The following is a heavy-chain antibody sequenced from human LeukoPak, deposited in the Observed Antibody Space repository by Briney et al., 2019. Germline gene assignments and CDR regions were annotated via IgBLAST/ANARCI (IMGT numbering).Heavy chain of an antibody. CDR2: KFESGDT. CDR3: AKFISVLGTCDN. V-gene: IGHV4-39*07. D-gene: IGHD1/OR15-1a*01. J-gene: IGHJ4*02. CDR1: GDSIRIGYYN. Sequence: PSETLSLTCSIPGDSIRIGYYNWGWIRQPPGKGQERIGSKFESGDTSYNPSLKSRVTVSLDTAKNQVSLNLSSVTAADTAVYYCAKFISVLGTCDNWGQGTLVTVSS.